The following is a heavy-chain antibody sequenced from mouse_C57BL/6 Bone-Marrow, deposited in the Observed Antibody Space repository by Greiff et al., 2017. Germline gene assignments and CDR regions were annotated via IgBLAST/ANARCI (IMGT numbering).Heavy chain of an antibody. V-gene: IGHV1-87*01. CDR2: GQGLEWIG. Sequence: VQLQQSGAELARPGASVKISCQAFYTFSRRVHFAIRDTNYWMQWVKQRPGQGLEWIGAIYPGNGDTSYNQKFKGKATLTADKSSSTAYMQLSSLTSEDSAVYYCAITGTYFDYWGQGTTLTVSS. D-gene: IGHD4-1*01. CDR3: SEDSAVYYCAITGTYFDY. J-gene: IGHJ2*01. CDR1: YTFSRRVH.